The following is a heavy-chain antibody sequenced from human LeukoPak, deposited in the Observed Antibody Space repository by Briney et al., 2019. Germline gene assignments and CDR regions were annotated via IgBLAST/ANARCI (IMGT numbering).Heavy chain of an antibody. CDR3: ARVKDSRYSSSSGEDFDY. D-gene: IGHD6-6*01. Sequence: PGGSLRLSCAASGFSFSTTWMHWVRQPPGQGLVWVARITSDGTSTSYAESVKGRFTISRDNAKNTLYLQMNGLRAEDTAVYYCARVKDSRYSSSSGEDFDYWGQGTLVTVSS. CDR1: GFSFSTTW. V-gene: IGHV3-74*03. J-gene: IGHJ4*02. CDR2: ITSDGTST.